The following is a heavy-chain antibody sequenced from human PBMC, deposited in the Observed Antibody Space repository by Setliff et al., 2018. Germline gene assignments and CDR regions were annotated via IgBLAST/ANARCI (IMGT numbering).Heavy chain of an antibody. CDR2: IKSKTDGGTT. Sequence: GSLRLSCAASGFTFSSYWMSWVRQAPGKGLEWVGRIKSKTDGGTTDYAAPVKGRFTISRDDSKNTLYLQMNSLKTEDTAVYYCTTAPLAAASTCWGQGTLVTVSS. J-gene: IGHJ4*02. CDR1: GFTFSSYW. CDR3: TTAPLAAASTC. V-gene: IGHV3-15*01. D-gene: IGHD6-13*01.